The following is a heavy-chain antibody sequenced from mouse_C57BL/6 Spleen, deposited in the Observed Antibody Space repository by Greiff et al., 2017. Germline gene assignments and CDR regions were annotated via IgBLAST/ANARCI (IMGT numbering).Heavy chain of an antibody. D-gene: IGHD4-1*01. CDR1: GFSLSTSGMG. J-gene: IGHJ1*03. Sequence: VKLKESGPGILQSSQTLSLTCSFSGFSLSTSGMGVSWIRQPSGKGLEWLAHSYWDDDKRYNPSLKSRLTITKDTSKNQVFLKITSVDTAATATYYCARRANWDPYWYFDVWGTGTTVTVSS. CDR2: SYWDDDK. CDR3: ARRANWDPYWYFDV. V-gene: IGHV8-12*01.